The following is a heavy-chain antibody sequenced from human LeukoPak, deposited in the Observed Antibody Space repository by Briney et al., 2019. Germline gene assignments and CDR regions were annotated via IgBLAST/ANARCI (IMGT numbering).Heavy chain of an antibody. J-gene: IGHJ4*02. CDR2: IYTGGSA. CDR1: GFDVSANY. D-gene: IGHD1-14*01. V-gene: IGHV3-53*01. Sequence: GGSLRLSCAASGFDVSANYIHWLRQAPGKGLQWVSVIYTGGSAHYADSVRGRFTISRVTSNNTLFLQMNSLSAEDTAVYYCVRSSGGAGGPGIRYFDFWGQGTLVTVSS. CDR3: VRSSGGAGGPGIRYFDF.